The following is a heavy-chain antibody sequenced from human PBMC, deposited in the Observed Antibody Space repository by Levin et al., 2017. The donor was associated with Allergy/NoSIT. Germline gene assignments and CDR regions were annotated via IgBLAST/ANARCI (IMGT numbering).Heavy chain of an antibody. CDR1: GGSFSGSY. V-gene: IGHV4-34*01. D-gene: IGHD4-23*01. CDR3: ASSTVVTRD. J-gene: IGHJ4*02. CDR2: INHSGST. Sequence: SQTLSLPCAVYGGSFSGSYWSWIRQPPGKGLEWIGEINHSGSTNYNPSLKSRVTISVDTSKNQFSLKLSSVTAADTAVYYCASSTVVTRDWGQGTLVTVSS.